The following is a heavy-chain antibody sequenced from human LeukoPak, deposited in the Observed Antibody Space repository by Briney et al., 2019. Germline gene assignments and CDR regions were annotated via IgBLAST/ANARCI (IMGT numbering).Heavy chain of an antibody. V-gene: IGHV3-7*01. Sequence: PGGSLRLSCAVSGFPFSTFWMSWVRQAPGKGLEWVANINQDGSEKYYVDSVRGRFAISRDSAKNSLYLQMNSLRAEDTAVYYCARWGNPSRDGYNYYFDYWGQGTLVTVSS. CDR1: GFPFSTFW. CDR2: INQDGSEK. J-gene: IGHJ4*02. D-gene: IGHD5-24*01. CDR3: ARWGNPSRDGYNYYFDY.